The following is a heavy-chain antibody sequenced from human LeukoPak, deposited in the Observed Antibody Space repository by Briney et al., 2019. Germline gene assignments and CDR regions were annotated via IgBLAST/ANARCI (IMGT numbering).Heavy chain of an antibody. J-gene: IGHJ4*02. CDR1: GFTLSRHA. D-gene: IGHD3-22*01. V-gene: IGHV3-64*01. Sequence: PGGSLRLSCAASGFTLSRHAMHWVRQAPGKGLEFVSAISSNGGSTYYANSVKGRFTISRDSSKNTLYLQMGSLRAEDMALYYCARVVMGYWGQGTLVTVSS. CDR3: ARVVMGY. CDR2: ISSNGGST.